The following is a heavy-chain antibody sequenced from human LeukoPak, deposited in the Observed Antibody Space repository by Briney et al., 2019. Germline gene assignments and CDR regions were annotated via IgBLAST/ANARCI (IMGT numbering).Heavy chain of an antibody. V-gene: IGHV3-7*01. Sequence: GGSLRLSCAASGFTFSSYWMSWVRQAPGKGLEWVANIKQDGSEKYYVDSVKGRFTISRDNAKNSLYLQMNSLRAEDTAVYYCARGPDYDFWSGSGAFDIWGQGTMVTVSS. CDR2: IKQDGSEK. D-gene: IGHD3-3*01. CDR3: ARGPDYDFWSGSGAFDI. J-gene: IGHJ3*02. CDR1: GFTFSSYW.